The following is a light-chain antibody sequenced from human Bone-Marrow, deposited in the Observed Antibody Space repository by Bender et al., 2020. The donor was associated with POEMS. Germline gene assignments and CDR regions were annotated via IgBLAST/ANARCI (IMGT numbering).Light chain of an antibody. Sequence: SYELTQPPSVSVSPGQTASITCFGDNLGDKFASWYQQKPGQSPVLVIYQDTRRPSGIPERYSASNSDNTATLTITGTQAMDEADYYCMIWHSSAWVFGGGTRLTVL. CDR3: MIWHSSAWV. CDR1: NLGDKF. V-gene: IGLV3-1*01. J-gene: IGLJ3*02. CDR2: QDT.